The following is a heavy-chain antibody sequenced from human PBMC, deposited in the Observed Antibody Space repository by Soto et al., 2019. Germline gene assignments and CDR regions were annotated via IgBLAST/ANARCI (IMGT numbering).Heavy chain of an antibody. V-gene: IGHV3-33*01. D-gene: IGHD3-16*01. CDR1: GFTFRIYS. J-gene: IGHJ3*02. CDR2: MWYDGTNK. CDR3: ARDATFGTKGGSFDI. Sequence: GVSLRLSCAASGFTFRIYSMHWVRQAPGKGLEWVAVMWYDGTNKYYGESVKGRFTISRDNSENTLYLQMNSLRVEDTAVYYCARDATFGTKGGSFDIWGHWRLVTV.